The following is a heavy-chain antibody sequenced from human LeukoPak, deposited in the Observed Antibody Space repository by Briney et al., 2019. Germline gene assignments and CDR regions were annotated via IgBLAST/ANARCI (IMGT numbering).Heavy chain of an antibody. CDR1: GFTFSSYA. D-gene: IGHD2-2*01. J-gene: IGHJ5*02. Sequence: GGSLRLSCAASGFTFSSYAMHWVRQAPGKGLEWVAVISYDGSNKYYADSVKGRFTISRDNSKNTLYLQMNSLRAEDTAVYYCARSFHRRYCSSTSCQTTTFDPWGQGTLVTVSS. CDR3: ARSFHRRYCSSTSCQTTTFDP. CDR2: ISYDGSNK. V-gene: IGHV3-30-3*01.